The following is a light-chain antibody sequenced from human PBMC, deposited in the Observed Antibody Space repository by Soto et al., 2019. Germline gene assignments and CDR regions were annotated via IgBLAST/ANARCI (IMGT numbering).Light chain of an antibody. CDR3: HQYGSSPAT. V-gene: IGKV3-20*01. CDR2: GAS. Sequence: ESVVTQSPGTLSLSPGERATLSCRASQSVRSRYLAWYQQKPGQAPRLLIYGASSRATGIPDRFSGSGSETDFTLTISRLEPEDFAVYYCHQYGSSPATFGQGTKVDI. J-gene: IGKJ1*01. CDR1: QSVRSRY.